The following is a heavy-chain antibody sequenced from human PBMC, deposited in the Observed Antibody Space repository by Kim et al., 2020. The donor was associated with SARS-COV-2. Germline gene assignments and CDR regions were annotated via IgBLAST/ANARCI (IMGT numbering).Heavy chain of an antibody. Sequence: ASVKVSCKASGYTFTSYYMHWVRQAPGQGLEWMGIINPSGGSTSYAQKFQGRVTMTRDTSTSTVYMELSSLRSEDTAVYYCAGDNSPIAAAGTGWSWFDPGGQGTLVTVSS. V-gene: IGHV1-46*01. CDR3: AGDNSPIAAAGTGWSWFDP. CDR1: GYTFTSYY. J-gene: IGHJ5*02. D-gene: IGHD6-13*01. CDR2: INPSGGST.